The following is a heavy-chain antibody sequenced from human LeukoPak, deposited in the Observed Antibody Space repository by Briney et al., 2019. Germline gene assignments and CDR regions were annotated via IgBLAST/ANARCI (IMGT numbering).Heavy chain of an antibody. Sequence: GGSLRLSCAASGFTFSSYWMSWVRQAPGKGLEWVANIKQDGSEKYYVDSVKGRFTFSRDNAKNSLYLQMNSLRAEDTAVYYCARVLRGSRGRVGYWGQGTLVTVSS. J-gene: IGHJ4*02. D-gene: IGHD5-12*01. CDR1: GFTFSSYW. CDR3: ARVLRGSRGRVGY. CDR2: IKQDGSEK. V-gene: IGHV3-7*01.